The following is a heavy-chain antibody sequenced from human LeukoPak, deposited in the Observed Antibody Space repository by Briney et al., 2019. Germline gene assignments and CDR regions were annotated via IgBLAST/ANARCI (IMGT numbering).Heavy chain of an antibody. CDR1: GGSISSGDYY. J-gene: IGHJ4*02. V-gene: IGHV4-30-4*01. D-gene: IGHD2-2*01. Sequence: SQTLSLTCTVSGGSISSGDYYWSWIRQPPGKGLEWIGYIYYSGSTYYNPSLKSRVTISEDTSKNQFSLKLSSVTAADTAVYYCASNNPYCSSTSCYDYWGQGTLVTVSS. CDR2: IYYSGST. CDR3: ASNNPYCSSTSCYDY.